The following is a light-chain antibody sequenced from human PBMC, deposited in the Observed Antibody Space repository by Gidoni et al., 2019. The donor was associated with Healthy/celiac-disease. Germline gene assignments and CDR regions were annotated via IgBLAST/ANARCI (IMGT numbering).Light chain of an antibody. CDR3: QQYGSFPLT. J-gene: IGKJ4*01. CDR1: QSVSSSY. V-gene: IGKV3-20*01. Sequence: EIVSTPSPGTLSLSPGERATLSCRASQSVSSSYLAWYQQKPGQAPRLLIYGSSRRATGIPDRFSGSGSVIDFTLTISRLEPEDFAVYYCQQYGSFPLTFGGGTKVEIK. CDR2: GSS.